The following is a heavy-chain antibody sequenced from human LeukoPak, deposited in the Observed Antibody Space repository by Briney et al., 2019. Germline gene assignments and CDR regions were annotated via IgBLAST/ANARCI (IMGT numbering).Heavy chain of an antibody. CDR2: INSDGSST. CDR1: GFPFSSYW. V-gene: IGHV3-74*01. Sequence: PGGSLRLSCAASGFPFSSYWMHWVRKAPGKGLVWVSRINSDGSSTSYADSVKGRFTISRDNAKNTLYLQMNSLRAEDTAVYYCARDHQGMIDHDDAFDIWGQGTMVTVSS. D-gene: IGHD3-22*01. J-gene: IGHJ3*02. CDR3: ARDHQGMIDHDDAFDI.